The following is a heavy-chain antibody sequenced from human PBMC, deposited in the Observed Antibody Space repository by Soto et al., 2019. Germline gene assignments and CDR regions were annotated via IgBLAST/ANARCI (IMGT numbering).Heavy chain of an antibody. CDR1: GGSISSYY. D-gene: IGHD3-10*01. CDR2: IYYSGST. V-gene: IGHV4-59*01. Sequence: SETLSLTCTVSGGSISSYYWSWIRQPPGKGLEWIGYIYYSGSTNYNPSLKSRVTISVDTSKNQFSLKLSSVTAADTAVYYCARSATPRRFAFDYWGQGTLVTVSS. CDR3: ARSATPRRFAFDY. J-gene: IGHJ4*02.